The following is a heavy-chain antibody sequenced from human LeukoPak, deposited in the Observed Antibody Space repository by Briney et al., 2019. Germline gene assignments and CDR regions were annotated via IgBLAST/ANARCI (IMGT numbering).Heavy chain of an antibody. V-gene: IGHV4-59*08. D-gene: IGHD3-3*01. Sequence: SETLSLTCTVSGGSISSYYWSWIRQPPGKGLEWIGYIHYSGSTNYNPSLKSRVTISVDTSKNQFSLKLSSVTAADTAVYYCARQTFTIFGVVYYYYMDVWGKGTTVTVSS. CDR1: GGSISSYY. CDR3: ARQTFTIFGVVYYYYMDV. J-gene: IGHJ6*03. CDR2: IHYSGST.